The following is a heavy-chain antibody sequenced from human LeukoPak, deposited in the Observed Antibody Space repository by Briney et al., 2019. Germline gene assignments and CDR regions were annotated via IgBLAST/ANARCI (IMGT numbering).Heavy chain of an antibody. D-gene: IGHD3-3*01. CDR2: ISGSGGST. J-gene: IGHJ3*02. Sequence: PGGSLRLSCAASGFTFSSYAMSWVRQAPGKGLEWVSAISGSGGSTYYADSVKGRFTISRDNSKNTLYLQMNSLRAEDTAVYYCAKDFLPNYGFWRRDAFDIWGQGTMVTVPS. CDR3: AKDFLPNYGFWRRDAFDI. V-gene: IGHV3-23*01. CDR1: GFTFSSYA.